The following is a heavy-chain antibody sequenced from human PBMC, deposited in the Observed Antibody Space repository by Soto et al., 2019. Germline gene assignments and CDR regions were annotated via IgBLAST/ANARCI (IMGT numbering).Heavy chain of an antibody. CDR2: FDPEDGET. D-gene: IGHD5-12*01. CDR3: ARCGYDFYGPQN. J-gene: IGHJ4*02. V-gene: IGHV1-24*01. CDR1: GYTLSELS. Sequence: ASVKVSCKVSGYTLSELSMHWVRQAPGKGLEWMGGFDPEDGETIYAQKFQGRVTMTEDTSTDTAYMELSSLRSEDTAVYYCARCGYDFYGPQNWGQGTLVTVSS.